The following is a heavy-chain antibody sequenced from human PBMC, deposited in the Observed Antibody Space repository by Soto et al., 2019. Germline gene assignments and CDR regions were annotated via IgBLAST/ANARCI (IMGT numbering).Heavy chain of an antibody. CDR2: IYYSGST. J-gene: IGHJ5*02. V-gene: IGHV4-30-4*01. CDR1: GGSISSGDYY. Sequence: SETLSLTCTVSGGSISSGDYYWSWIRQPPGKGLEWIGYIYYSGSTYYNPSLKSRVTISVDTSKNQFSLKLSSVTAADTAVYYCARAYIVVVPAASNWFDPWRQLPLVTVPS. CDR3: ARAYIVVVPAASNWFDP. D-gene: IGHD2-2*01.